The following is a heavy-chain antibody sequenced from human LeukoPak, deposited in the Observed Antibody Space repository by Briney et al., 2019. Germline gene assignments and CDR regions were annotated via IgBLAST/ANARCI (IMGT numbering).Heavy chain of an antibody. D-gene: IGHD2-2*02. CDR2: IISDGSSA. Sequence: GGSLRLSCVASGFTFSSYWMHWVRQAPGKGLVWVSRIISDGSSATYADSVKGRFTMSRDNAKNTLYLQMNSLRDEDTAVYYCARVPAAIGAFDIWGQGTMVTVSS. CDR3: ARVPAAIGAFDI. J-gene: IGHJ3*02. CDR1: GFTFSSYW. V-gene: IGHV3-74*01.